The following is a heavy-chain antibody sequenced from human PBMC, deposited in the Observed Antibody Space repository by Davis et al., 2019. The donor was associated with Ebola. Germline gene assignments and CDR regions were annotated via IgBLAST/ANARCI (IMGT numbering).Heavy chain of an antibody. V-gene: IGHV1-2*06. CDR2: INPNGGGT. CDR1: GYTFTSYA. CDR3: ARDRPGDGIDY. D-gene: IGHD7-27*01. J-gene: IGHJ4*02. Sequence: ASVKVSCKASGYTFTSYAINWVRQAPGQGLEWMGRINPNGGGTTAQNFQGRVSMTRDTSINTAYMELSRLTSDDTAVYYCARDRPGDGIDYWGQGTLVTVSS.